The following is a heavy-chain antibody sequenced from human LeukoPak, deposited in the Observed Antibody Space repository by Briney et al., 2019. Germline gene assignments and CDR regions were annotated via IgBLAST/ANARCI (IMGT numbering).Heavy chain of an antibody. D-gene: IGHD5-12*01. CDR1: GFTFSSYD. V-gene: IGHV3-23*01. CDR2: IRGSGDST. Sequence: GGSLRLSCAASGFTFSSYDMSWVRQAPGKGLEWVSAIRGSGDSTYYADSVKGRFTISRDSSKNTLYLQMNSLRAEDTAVYYCAKYLSGYSTRYWGQGTLVTVSS. CDR3: AKYLSGYSTRY. J-gene: IGHJ4*02.